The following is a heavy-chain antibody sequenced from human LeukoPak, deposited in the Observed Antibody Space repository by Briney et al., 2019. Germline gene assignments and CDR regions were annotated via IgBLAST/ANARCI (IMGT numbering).Heavy chain of an antibody. CDR3: ARVSRELGMGYYYYGMGV. CDR2: IYTSGST. D-gene: IGHD1-26*01. V-gene: IGHV4-4*07. J-gene: IGHJ6*02. CDR1: GGSISSYY. Sequence: PSETPSLTCTVSGGSISSYYWSWIRQPAGKGLEWIGRIYTSGSTNYNPSLKSRVAMSVDTSKNQFSLKLSSVTAADTAVYYCARVSRELGMGYYYYGMGVWGQGTTVTVSS.